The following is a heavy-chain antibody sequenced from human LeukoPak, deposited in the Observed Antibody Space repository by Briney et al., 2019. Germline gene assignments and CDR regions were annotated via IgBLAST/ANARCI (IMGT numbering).Heavy chain of an antibody. V-gene: IGHV4-59*01. CDR3: ARDYAFDI. J-gene: IGHJ3*02. CDR1: GDSISSYY. Sequence: PSETLSLTCTVSGDSISSYYWSWIRQPPGKGLEWIGYIYYIGSTNYNPSLKSRGTISVDTSKNQFSQKVSSVTAADTAGYYCARDYAFDIWGQGTMVTVSS. CDR2: IYYIGST.